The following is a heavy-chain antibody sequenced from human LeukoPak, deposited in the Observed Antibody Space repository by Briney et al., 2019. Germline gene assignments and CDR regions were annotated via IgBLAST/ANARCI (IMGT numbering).Heavy chain of an antibody. CDR2: ISYDGSNK. CDR1: GFTFSSYA. Sequence: GGSLRLSCAASGFTFSSYAMHWVRQAPGKGLEWVAVISYDGSNKYYADSVKGRFTISRDNSKNTLYLQMNSLRAEDTAVYYCASAPDPVEDYWDQGTLVTVSS. CDR3: ASAPDPVEDY. J-gene: IGHJ4*02. V-gene: IGHV3-30-3*01.